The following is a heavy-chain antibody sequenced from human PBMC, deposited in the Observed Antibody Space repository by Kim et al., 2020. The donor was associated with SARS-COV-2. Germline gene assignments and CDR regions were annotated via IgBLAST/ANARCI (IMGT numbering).Heavy chain of an antibody. V-gene: IGHV1-24*01. CDR3: ATTTIFGVANWFDP. Sequence: AKKFQSRVTMTENTSTDTAYMELSSLRSEDTAVYYCATTTIFGVANWFDPWGQGTLVTVSS. D-gene: IGHD3-3*01. J-gene: IGHJ5*02.